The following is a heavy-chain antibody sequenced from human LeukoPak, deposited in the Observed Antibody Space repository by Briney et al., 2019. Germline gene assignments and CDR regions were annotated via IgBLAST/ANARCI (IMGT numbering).Heavy chain of an antibody. V-gene: IGHV3-7*04. Sequence: GGSLRLSCAASGFTFSSYWMSWVRQAPGKGLEWVANIKQDGSEKYYVDSVKGRFTISRDNAKNSLYLQMNSLRAEDTAVYYCARLAYCGGDCADDAFDIWGQGTMVTVSS. CDR1: GFTFSSYW. CDR2: IKQDGSEK. D-gene: IGHD2-21*02. CDR3: ARLAYCGGDCADDAFDI. J-gene: IGHJ3*02.